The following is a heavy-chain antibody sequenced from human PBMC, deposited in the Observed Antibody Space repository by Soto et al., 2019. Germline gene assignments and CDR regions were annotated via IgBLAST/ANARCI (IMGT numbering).Heavy chain of an antibody. CDR1: GGSISSSSYY. J-gene: IGHJ4*02. CDR2: IYYSGST. D-gene: IGHD3-10*01. V-gene: IGHV4-39*01. CDR3: ARHYYGSGSTLDY. Sequence: SETLSLTCTVSGGSISSSSYYWGWIRQPPGKGLEWIGSIYYSGSTYYNPSLKSRVTISVDTSKNQFSLKLSSVTAADTAVYYCARHYYGSGSTLDYWGQGTLVTVSS.